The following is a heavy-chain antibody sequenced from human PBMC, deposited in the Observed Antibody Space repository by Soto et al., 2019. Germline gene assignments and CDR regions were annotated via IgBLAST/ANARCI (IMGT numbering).Heavy chain of an antibody. CDR2: TKQDGSET. CDR3: ARDASGWSAY. V-gene: IGHV3-7*01. D-gene: IGHD6-19*01. J-gene: IGHJ4*02. Sequence: EVQLVESGGGLVQPGGSLRLSCAASGFTFRDYWMSWLRQAPGKGLEWVANTKQDGSETHYIDSVKGRFTISRDNAKNTLYLQRNSLRPDDTAVYYCARDASGWSAYWGQGTLVTVSS. CDR1: GFTFRDYW.